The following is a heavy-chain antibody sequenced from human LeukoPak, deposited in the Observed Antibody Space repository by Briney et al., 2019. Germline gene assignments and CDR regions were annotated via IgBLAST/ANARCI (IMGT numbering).Heavy chain of an antibody. CDR2: ISLDGRDK. D-gene: IGHD3-3*01. CDR3: AIRPGPFGY. V-gene: IGHV3-30*03. CDR1: GFTFSSYD. J-gene: IGHJ4*02. Sequence: GGSLRLSCEASGFTFSSYDIHWVRQAPGKGLEWVAAISLDGRDKYYTDAVKGRFAISRDNAKNTLYLDMSRLTIDCTATYYYAIRPGPFGYWGQGTLVSVSS.